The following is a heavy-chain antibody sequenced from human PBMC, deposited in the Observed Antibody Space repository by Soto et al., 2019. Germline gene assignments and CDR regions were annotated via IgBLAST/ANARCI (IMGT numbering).Heavy chain of an antibody. J-gene: IGHJ4*02. CDR1: GFTFTSSA. Sequence: GASVKVSCKASGFTFTSSAVQWVRQARGQRLEWIGWIVVGSGNTNYAQKFQERVTITRDTSKNQFSLKLSSVTAADTAVYYCARDRGDGSYSHDYWGQGALVTVSS. CDR2: IVVGSGNT. V-gene: IGHV1-58*01. CDR3: ARDRGDGSYSHDY. D-gene: IGHD1-26*01.